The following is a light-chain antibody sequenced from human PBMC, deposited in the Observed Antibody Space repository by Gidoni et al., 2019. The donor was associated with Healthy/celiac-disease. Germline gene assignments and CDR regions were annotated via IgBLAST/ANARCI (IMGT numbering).Light chain of an antibody. CDR1: QSISSY. J-gene: IGKJ3*01. CDR2: AAP. Sequence: DIQMTQSPSSLSASVGDRVTITCRASQSISSYLNWYQQKPGKAPKLLIYAAPSLQSGVPSRFSGSGSGTDFTLTISSLQPEDFATYYCQQSYSTPLTFXPXTKVDIK. CDR3: QQSYSTPLT. V-gene: IGKV1-39*01.